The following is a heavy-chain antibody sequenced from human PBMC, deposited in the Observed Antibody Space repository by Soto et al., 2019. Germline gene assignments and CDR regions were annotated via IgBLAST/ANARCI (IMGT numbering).Heavy chain of an antibody. D-gene: IGHD2-15*01. J-gene: IGHJ4*02. Sequence: GGSLRLSCAASGFTFSSYAMSWVRQAPGKGLEWVSAISGSGGSTYYADSVKGRFTISRDNSKNTLYLQMNSLRAEDTAVYYCAKERRYCSGGSCYSDYWGQGTLVTVSS. V-gene: IGHV3-23*01. CDR3: AKERRYCSGGSCYSDY. CDR1: GFTFSSYA. CDR2: ISGSGGST.